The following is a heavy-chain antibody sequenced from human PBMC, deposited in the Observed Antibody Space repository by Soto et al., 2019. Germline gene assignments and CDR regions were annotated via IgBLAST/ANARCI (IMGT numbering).Heavy chain of an antibody. CDR1: GGSFNRHT. CDR2: IIPIFGTA. CDR3: ARRGPISRRRGALRHFDY. D-gene: IGHD1-26*01. J-gene: IGHJ4*02. V-gene: IGHV1-69*01. Sequence: QVQLVQSGAEVRKPGSSVRVSCKASGGSFNRHTISWVRQAPGQGLEWMGGIIPIFGTANHAQKFQGRVTXXXXEXTXXXXXXXSSLRSDDTAIYYCARRGPISRRRGALRHFDYWGQGTLVTVSS.